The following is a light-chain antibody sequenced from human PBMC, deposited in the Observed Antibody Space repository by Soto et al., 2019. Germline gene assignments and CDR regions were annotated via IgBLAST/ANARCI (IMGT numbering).Light chain of an antibody. J-gene: IGKJ4*01. V-gene: IGKV3-11*01. CDR2: DTS. CDR3: QQRYNWPPIT. Sequence: EVVLTQSPATLSLSPGDRATLSCRASQSVMSFLAWYQQKPGQAPRLLIYDTSNRATGIPARFSGSGSGTDFTLTISSLEPEDSAVYYCQQRYNWPPITFGGGTKVEIK. CDR1: QSVMSF.